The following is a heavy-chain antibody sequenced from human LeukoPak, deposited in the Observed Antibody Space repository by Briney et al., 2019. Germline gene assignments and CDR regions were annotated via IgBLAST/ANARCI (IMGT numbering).Heavy chain of an antibody. Sequence: GGSLRLSCAASGFTFSSYAMHWVRQAPGKGLEWVAVISYDGSNKYYADSVKGRFTISRDNSKNTLYLQMNSLRAEDTAVYYCARDLGGSSWYDLFDYWGQGTLVTVSS. CDR1: GFTFSSYA. CDR2: ISYDGSNK. D-gene: IGHD6-13*01. CDR3: ARDLGGSSWYDLFDY. V-gene: IGHV3-30-3*01. J-gene: IGHJ4*02.